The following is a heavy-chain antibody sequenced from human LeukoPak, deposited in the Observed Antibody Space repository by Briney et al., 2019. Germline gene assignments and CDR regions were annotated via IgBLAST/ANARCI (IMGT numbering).Heavy chain of an antibody. CDR3: ARENDAFDI. J-gene: IGHJ3*02. CDR1: GFTFSSYA. Sequence: GGSLRLSCAASGFTFSSYAMSWVHQAPGKGLEWVSGIPSSGPVTYYADSVKGRFTISRDNSKNTLYLQMNSLRAEDTAVYYCARENDAFDIWGQGTMVTVSS. V-gene: IGHV3-23*01. CDR2: IPSSGPVT.